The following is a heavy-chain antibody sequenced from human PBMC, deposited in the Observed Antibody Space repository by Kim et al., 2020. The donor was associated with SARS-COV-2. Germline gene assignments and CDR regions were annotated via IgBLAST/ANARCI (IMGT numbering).Heavy chain of an antibody. J-gene: IGHJ4*02. D-gene: IGHD6-19*01. V-gene: IGHV3-53*04. CDR1: GFTVSSNY. Sequence: GGSLRLSCAASGFTVSSNYMSWVRQAPGKGLEWVSVIYSGGSTYYADSVKGRFTISRHNSKNTLYLQMNSLRAEDTAVYYCARALHSSGWYPFDYWGQGTLVTVSS. CDR2: IYSGGST. CDR3: ARALHSSGWYPFDY.